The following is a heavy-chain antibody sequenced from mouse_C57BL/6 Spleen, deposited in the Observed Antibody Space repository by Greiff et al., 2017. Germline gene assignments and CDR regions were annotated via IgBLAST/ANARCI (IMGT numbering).Heavy chain of an antibody. CDR3: ARGGGPLYFDY. CDR2: IYPGSGST. CDR1: GYTFTSYW. V-gene: IGHV1-55*01. Sequence: QVQLQQPGAELVKPGASVKMSCTASGYTFTSYWITWVKQRPGQGLEWIGDIYPGSGSTNYYEKFKNKATLTVDTSSSTAYMQLSSLTSEDSAVYYGARGGGPLYFDYWGQGTTLTVSS. J-gene: IGHJ2*01.